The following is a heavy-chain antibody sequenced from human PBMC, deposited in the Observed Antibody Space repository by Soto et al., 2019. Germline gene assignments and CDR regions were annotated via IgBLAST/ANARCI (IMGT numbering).Heavy chain of an antibody. Sequence: GSVEVSRKASGYTFTSYDINWGGQATGQGLEWMGWMNPNSGNTGYAQKFQGRVTMTRNTSISTAYMELSSLRSEDTAVYYCARGNEVYYYYYGMDVWGQGTTVTVSS. V-gene: IGHV1-8*01. CDR2: MNPNSGNT. CDR1: GYTFTSYD. J-gene: IGHJ6*02. D-gene: IGHD1-1*01. CDR3: ARGNEVYYYYYGMDV.